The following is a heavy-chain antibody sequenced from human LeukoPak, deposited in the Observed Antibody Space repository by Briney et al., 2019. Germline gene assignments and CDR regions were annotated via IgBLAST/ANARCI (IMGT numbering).Heavy chain of an antibody. Sequence: GGSLRLSCAASGFTFSSYSMNWVRQAPGKGLEWVSSISSSSYIYYADSVKGRFTISRDNAKNSLYLQMNSLRAEDTAVYYCARVEVAAAGTGDYWGQGTLVTVSS. D-gene: IGHD6-13*01. V-gene: IGHV3-21*01. CDR1: GFTFSSYS. CDR2: ISSSSYI. CDR3: ARVEVAAAGTGDY. J-gene: IGHJ4*02.